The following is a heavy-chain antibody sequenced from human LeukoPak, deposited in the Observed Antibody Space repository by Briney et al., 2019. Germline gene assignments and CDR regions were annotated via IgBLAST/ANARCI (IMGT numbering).Heavy chain of an antibody. V-gene: IGHV4-39*01. CDR1: GGAITGSSYY. CDR3: ARQYYDRTGYYYFDY. J-gene: IGHJ4*03. D-gene: IGHD3-22*01. Sequence: SETRCLTCSVSGGAITGSSYYWGWIRQPPGKGLEWIGSLYYSGSTYYNPSLKSRVTISADTSKNQFSLKLISVTAADRAVYYCARQYYDRTGYYYFDYWDQGTLVTVSS. CDR2: LYYSGST.